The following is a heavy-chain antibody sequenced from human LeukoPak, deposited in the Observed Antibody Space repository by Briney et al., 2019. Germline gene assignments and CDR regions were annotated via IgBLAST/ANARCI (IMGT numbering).Heavy chain of an antibody. J-gene: IGHJ4*02. CDR3: ARAHTTSWYMDY. CDR2: MYHSGST. CDR1: GGSISSYY. D-gene: IGHD6-13*01. V-gene: IGHV4-59*01. Sequence: SETLSLTCTVSGGSISSYYWSWIRQPPGKGLEWIGYMYHSGSTNYNPSLKSRVTISLDTSNNQFSLKLTSVTAADTAVYYCARAHTTSWYMDYWGQGTLVTVSS.